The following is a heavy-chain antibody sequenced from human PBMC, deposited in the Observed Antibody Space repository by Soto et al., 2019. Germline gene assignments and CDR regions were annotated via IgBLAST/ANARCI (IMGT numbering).Heavy chain of an antibody. J-gene: IGHJ5*02. D-gene: IGHD2-15*01. V-gene: IGHV1-2*02. CDR1: GYTFTGYY. CDR2: INPNSGGT. Sequence: ASVKVSCKASGYTFTGYYMHWVRQAPGQGLEWMGWINPNSGGTNYAQTFQGRVTMTRDTSISTAYMELSRLRSDDTAVYYCARAYCSGGSCYPQSHNWFDPWGQGTLVTVSS. CDR3: ARAYCSGGSCYPQSHNWFDP.